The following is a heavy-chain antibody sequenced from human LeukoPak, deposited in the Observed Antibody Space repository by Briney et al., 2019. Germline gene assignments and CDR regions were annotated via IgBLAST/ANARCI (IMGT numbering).Heavy chain of an antibody. CDR3: ARVAELRYFDWLLYPDYYYYYMDV. CDR2: ISAYNGNT. D-gene: IGHD3-9*01. Sequence: ASVKVSCKASGYTFTSYGISWVRQAPGQGLKWMGWISAYNGNTNYAQKLQGRVTMTTDTSTSTAYMELRSLRSDDTAVYYCARVAELRYFDWLLYPDYYYYYMDVWGKGTTVTISS. CDR1: GYTFTSYG. J-gene: IGHJ6*03. V-gene: IGHV1-18*01.